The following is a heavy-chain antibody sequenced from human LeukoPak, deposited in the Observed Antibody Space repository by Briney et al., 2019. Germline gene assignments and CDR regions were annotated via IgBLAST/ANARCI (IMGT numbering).Heavy chain of an antibody. V-gene: IGHV1-69*13. Sequence: ASVNVSCKASGGTFSSYAISWVRQAPGQGLEWMGGIIPIFGTANYAQKFQGRVTITADESTSTAYMELSSLRSEDTAVYYCARDLRGSSGWYGWFDPWGQGTLVTVSS. CDR2: IIPIFGTA. J-gene: IGHJ5*02. D-gene: IGHD6-19*01. CDR1: GGTFSSYA. CDR3: ARDLRGSSGWYGWFDP.